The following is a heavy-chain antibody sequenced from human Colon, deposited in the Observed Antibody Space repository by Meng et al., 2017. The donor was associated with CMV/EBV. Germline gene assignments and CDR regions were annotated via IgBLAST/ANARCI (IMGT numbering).Heavy chain of an antibody. V-gene: IGHV3-74*01. D-gene: IGHD3-9*01. J-gene: IGHJ4*02. Sequence: ERQPVESGGGVVQPGGSLTLSCEVSGFIFSNYWMHWVRQAPGKGLVWISRIKNDGSTTGYADSVKGRFTISRDNAKNTLYLQMNSLRAEDTAMYYCARDIFWGQSDYWGQGTLVTVSS. CDR2: IKNDGSTT. CDR1: GFIFSNYW. CDR3: ARDIFWGQSDY.